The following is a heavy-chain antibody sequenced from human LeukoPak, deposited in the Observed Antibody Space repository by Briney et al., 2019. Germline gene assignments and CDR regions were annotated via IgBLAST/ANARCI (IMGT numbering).Heavy chain of an antibody. CDR3: ARLLLISSSSFGY. J-gene: IGHJ4*02. D-gene: IGHD6-13*01. V-gene: IGHV3-21*01. CDR2: ISSSSTYI. Sequence: GGSLRLSCAASGFTFNNYHMNWVRQAPGKRLEWVSSISSSSTYIYYADSVKGRFTISRDNAKNSLYLQMNSLRAEDTAVYYCARLLLISSSSFGYWGQGTLVTVSS. CDR1: GFTFNNYH.